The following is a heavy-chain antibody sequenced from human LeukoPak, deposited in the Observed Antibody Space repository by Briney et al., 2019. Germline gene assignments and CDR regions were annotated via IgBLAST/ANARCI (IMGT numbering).Heavy chain of an antibody. Sequence: GGSLRLSCAASGFTFSSYVMSWVRQAPGKGLEWVSGLSGSGDTPYYADSVKGRFTLSTDNSKNTLYLQMNSPSAEDTAVYYCAKNLLGSWYFFDYWGQGTLVTVSS. CDR2: LSGSGDTP. D-gene: IGHD6-13*01. J-gene: IGHJ4*02. V-gene: IGHV3-23*01. CDR1: GFTFSSYV. CDR3: AKNLLGSWYFFDY.